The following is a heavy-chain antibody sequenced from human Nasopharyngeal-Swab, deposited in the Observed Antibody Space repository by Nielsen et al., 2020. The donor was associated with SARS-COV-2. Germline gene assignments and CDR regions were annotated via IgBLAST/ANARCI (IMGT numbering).Heavy chain of an antibody. CDR3: AKDTALYLAFDI. CDR2: ISGSGGST. V-gene: IGHV3-23*01. D-gene: IGHD3-9*01. J-gene: IGHJ3*02. Sequence: GSLKISCAASGFTFSSYAMSWVRQAPGKGLEWVSAISGSGGSTYYADSVKGRFTISRDNSKNTLYLQMNSLRAEDTAVYYCAKDTALYLAFDIWGQGTMVTVSS. CDR1: GFTFSSYA.